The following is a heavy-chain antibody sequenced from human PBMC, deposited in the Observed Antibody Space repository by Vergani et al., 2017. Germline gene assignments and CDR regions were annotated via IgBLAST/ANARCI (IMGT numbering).Heavy chain of an antibody. V-gene: IGHV3-30*18. CDR3: AKDKVAGRDYYYYGMDV. CDR2: ISYDGSNK. J-gene: IGHJ6*02. D-gene: IGHD6-19*01. Sequence: QVQLVESGGGVVQPGRSLRLSCAASGFTFSSYGMHWVRQAPGKGLEWVAVISYDGSNKYYADSVKGRFTISRDNSKNTLYLQMNSLRAEDTAVYYCAKDKVAGRDYYYYGMDVWGQGTTVTVSS. CDR1: GFTFSSYG.